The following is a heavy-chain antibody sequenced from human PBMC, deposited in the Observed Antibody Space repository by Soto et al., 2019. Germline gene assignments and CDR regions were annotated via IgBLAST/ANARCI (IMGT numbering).Heavy chain of an antibody. CDR1: GFTFSSYA. D-gene: IGHD1-1*01. CDR2: ISGSGGST. V-gene: IGHV3-23*01. Sequence: GGSLRLSCAASGFTFSSYAMSWVRQAPGKGLEWVSAISGSGGSTYYADSVKGRFTISRDNSKNTLYLQMNSLRAEDTAVYYCAKDSKVKTGTTAGFDYWGQGTLVTVSS. CDR3: AKDSKVKTGTTAGFDY. J-gene: IGHJ4*02.